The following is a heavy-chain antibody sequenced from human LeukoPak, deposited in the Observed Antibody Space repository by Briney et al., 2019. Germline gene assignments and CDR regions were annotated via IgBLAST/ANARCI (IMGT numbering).Heavy chain of an antibody. CDR2: IIPIFGTA. D-gene: IGHD3-3*01. CDR3: ATYSGHYDFWSGYPHFDY. J-gene: IGHJ4*02. V-gene: IGHV1-69*05. Sequence: SVKVSCKASGGTFSSYAISWVRQALGQGLEWMGGIIPIFGTANYAQKFQGRVTITTDESTSTAYMELSSLRSEDTAVYYCATYSGHYDFWSGYPHFDYWGQGTLVTVSS. CDR1: GGTFSSYA.